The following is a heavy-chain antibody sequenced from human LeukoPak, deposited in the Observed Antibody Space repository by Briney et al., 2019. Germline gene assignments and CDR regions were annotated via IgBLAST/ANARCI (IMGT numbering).Heavy chain of an antibody. CDR3: ARDGPYYYDSSGYYLYYFDY. CDR1: GFTFSSYS. V-gene: IGHV3-21*01. CDR2: ISSSSTYI. J-gene: IGHJ4*02. Sequence: GGSLRLSCAASGFTFSSYSMNWVRQAPGKGLEWVSSISSSSTYIYYADSVKGRFTISIDNAKNSLYLQMNSLRAEDTAVYYCARDGPYYYDSSGYYLYYFDYWGQGTLVTVSS. D-gene: IGHD3-22*01.